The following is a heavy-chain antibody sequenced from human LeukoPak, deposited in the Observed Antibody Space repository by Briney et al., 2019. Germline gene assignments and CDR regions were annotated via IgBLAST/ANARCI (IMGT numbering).Heavy chain of an antibody. V-gene: IGHV3-30-3*01. CDR3: ARGDADYYYMDV. J-gene: IGHJ6*03. CDR1: GFTFSSYA. Sequence: PGRSLRLSCAASGFTFSSYAMHWVRQAPGKGLEWVAVISYDGSNKYYADSVKGRFTISRDNSKNTLYLQMNSLRAEDTAVYYCARGDADYYYMDVWGKGTTVTVSS. CDR2: ISYDGSNK.